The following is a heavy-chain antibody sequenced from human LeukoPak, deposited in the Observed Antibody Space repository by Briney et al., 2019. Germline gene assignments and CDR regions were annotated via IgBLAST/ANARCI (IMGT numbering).Heavy chain of an antibody. J-gene: IGHJ4*02. Sequence: GGSLRLSCAASGFTFSSYGMNWVRQAPGKGLEWVSGIDVGGTTYYADSVKGRFTISRDTSKNTLYLQMNSLRAEDTAVYYCAKTQGYYDCWGQGTLVTVSS. D-gene: IGHD3-22*01. CDR3: AKTQGYYDC. V-gene: IGHV3-23*01. CDR1: GFTFSSYG. CDR2: IDVGGTT.